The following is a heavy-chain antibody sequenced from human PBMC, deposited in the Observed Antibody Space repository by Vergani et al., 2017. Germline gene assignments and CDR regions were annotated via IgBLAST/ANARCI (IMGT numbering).Heavy chain of an antibody. CDR3: ARDKLSFGYSGSFRNWFDP. Sequence: QVQLVQSGAEVKKPGSSVKVSCKASGGTFSSYAISWVRQAPGHGLEWMGGIIPIFGTANYAQKFQGRVTITADESKSTASMELSSLRSEDTAVYYCARDKLSFGYSGSFRNWFDPWGQGTLVTVSS. V-gene: IGHV1-69*01. CDR1: GGTFSSYA. J-gene: IGHJ5*02. CDR2: IIPIFGTA. D-gene: IGHD1-26*01.